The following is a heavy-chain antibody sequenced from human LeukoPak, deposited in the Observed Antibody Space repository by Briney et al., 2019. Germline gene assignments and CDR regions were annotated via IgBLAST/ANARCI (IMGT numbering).Heavy chain of an antibody. J-gene: IGHJ4*02. CDR2: ISGSGGST. D-gene: IGHD3-22*01. CDR1: GFTLSSYA. V-gene: IGHV3-23*01. CDR3: AKVYYYDSSGYSYNRYYFDY. Sequence: GGSLRLSCAASGFTLSSYAMSWVRQAPGKGLEWVSAISGSGGSTYYADSVKGRFTISRDNSKNTLYLQMNSLRAEDTAVYYCAKVYYYDSSGYSYNRYYFDYWGQGTLVTVSS.